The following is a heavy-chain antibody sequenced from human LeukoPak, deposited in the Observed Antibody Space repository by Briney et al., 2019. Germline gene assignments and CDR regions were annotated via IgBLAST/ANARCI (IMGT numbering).Heavy chain of an antibody. Sequence: GESLRLSCAASGFTFSNYAMGWVRLAPGKGLEWVSTISGSGDSTYYADSVKDRFAIFRDNSKSMLHLQMNSLRAEDTAVYYCAKHTWGSTASFDYWGQGTLVTVSS. V-gene: IGHV3-23*01. CDR3: AKHTWGSTASFDY. CDR2: ISGSGDST. CDR1: GFTFSNYA. J-gene: IGHJ4*02. D-gene: IGHD1-26*01.